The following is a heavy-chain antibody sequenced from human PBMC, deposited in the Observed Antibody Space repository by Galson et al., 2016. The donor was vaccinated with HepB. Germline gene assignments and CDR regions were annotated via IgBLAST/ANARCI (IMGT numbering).Heavy chain of an antibody. CDR1: GFAFSSYG. CDR3: ARAGHSETSHAY. CDR2: ISYDVSNK. Sequence: SLRLSCAASGFAFSSYGVHWVRQAPGKGLEWVALISYDVSNKYYADSVKGRFTISRDNSKNTLYLQMNSLRAEDTAVYYCARAGHSETSHAYWGQGTLVTVSS. J-gene: IGHJ4*02. V-gene: IGHV3-30*03. D-gene: IGHD1-26*01.